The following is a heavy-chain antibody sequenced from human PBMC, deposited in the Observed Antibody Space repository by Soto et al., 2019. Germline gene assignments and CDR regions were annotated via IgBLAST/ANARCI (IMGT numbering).Heavy chain of an antibody. J-gene: IGHJ4*02. D-gene: IGHD6-13*01. CDR3: ATSAVENSWAYFDN. V-gene: IGHV3-30*04. Sequence: GGSLRLSCVASEFAFSTYSMHWVRQAPGKGLEWVAVTSYDASNKYYGDSVKGRFTISRDNSKKTLYLQMDSLRAEDTAVYYCATSAVENSWAYFDNWGQGTLVTVSS. CDR1: EFAFSTYS. CDR2: TSYDASNK.